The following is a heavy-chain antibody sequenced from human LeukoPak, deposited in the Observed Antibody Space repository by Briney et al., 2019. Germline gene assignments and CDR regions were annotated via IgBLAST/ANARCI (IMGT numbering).Heavy chain of an antibody. CDR3: ARQAGERGTATYYYYGMDV. CDR1: GFTFSDYY. J-gene: IGHJ6*02. Sequence: GGSLRLSCAASGFTFSDYYMSWIRQAPGKGLEWVSYISSSGSTIYYANSVKGRFTISRDNAKNSLYLQMNSLRAEDTAVYYCARQAGERGTATYYYYGMDVWGQGTTVTVSS. CDR2: ISSSGSTI. V-gene: IGHV3-11*01. D-gene: IGHD6-13*01.